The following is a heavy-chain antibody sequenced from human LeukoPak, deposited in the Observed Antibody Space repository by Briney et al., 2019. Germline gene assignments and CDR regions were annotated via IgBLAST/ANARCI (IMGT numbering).Heavy chain of an antibody. Sequence: GGSLRLSCAASGFTFSSYGMHWVRQAPGKGLEWVAVISYDGSNKYYADSVKGRFTISRDNSKNTLYLQMNSLRAEDTAVYYCAKDGVYSSSSTGPRLYYFDYWGQGTLVTVSS. J-gene: IGHJ4*02. CDR3: AKDGVYSSSSTGPRLYYFDY. CDR1: GFTFSSYG. CDR2: ISYDGSNK. V-gene: IGHV3-30*18. D-gene: IGHD6-13*01.